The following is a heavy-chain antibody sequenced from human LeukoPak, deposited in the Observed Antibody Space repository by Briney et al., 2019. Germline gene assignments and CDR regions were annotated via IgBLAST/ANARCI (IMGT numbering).Heavy chain of an antibody. D-gene: IGHD4-11*01. J-gene: IGHJ6*03. V-gene: IGHV1-69*05. CDR1: GGTFSSYA. Sequence: ASVKVSCKASGGTFSSYAISLVRQAPGQGLEWMGRIIPIFGTANYAQKFQGRVTITTDESTSTAYMELSSLRSEDTAVYYCARAVGDYTSVGYYYYYMDVWGKGTTVTVSS. CDR3: ARAVGDYTSVGYYYYYMDV. CDR2: IIPIFGTA.